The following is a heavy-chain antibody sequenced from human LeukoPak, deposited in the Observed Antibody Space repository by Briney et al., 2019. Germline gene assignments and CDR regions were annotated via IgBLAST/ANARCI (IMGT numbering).Heavy chain of an antibody. CDR2: ISAYNGNT. J-gene: IGHJ5*02. V-gene: IGHV1-18*01. CDR3: ARVVAAISWFDP. D-gene: IGHD2-15*01. Sequence: ASVKVSCKASGYTFTSYGISWVRQAPGQGLEWMGWISAYNGNTNYAQKLQGRVTMTTGTSTSTAYMELRSLRSDDTAVYYCARVVAAISWFDPWGQGTLVTVSS. CDR1: GYTFTSYG.